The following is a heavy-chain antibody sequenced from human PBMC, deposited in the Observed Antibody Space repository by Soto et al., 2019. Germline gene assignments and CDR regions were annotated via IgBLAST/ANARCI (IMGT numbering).Heavy chain of an antibody. D-gene: IGHD5-12*01. CDR3: ARGRGGYEISDFDL. J-gene: IGHJ2*01. CDR2: ISSSTGYT. Sequence: QVQLVESGGGLVKPGGSLRLSCAASGFTFSDYYMSWIRQAPGKGLEWVSYISSSTGYTNYADSGKGRFTISRDNAKNSLYLQMNSLRAEDTAVYYCARGRGGYEISDFDLWGRGTLVTVSS. CDR1: GFTFSDYY. V-gene: IGHV3-11*06.